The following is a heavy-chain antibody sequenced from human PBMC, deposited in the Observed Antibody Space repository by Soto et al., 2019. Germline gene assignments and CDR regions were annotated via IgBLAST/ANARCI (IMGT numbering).Heavy chain of an antibody. CDR2: IIPMFPTT. V-gene: IGHV1-69*06. Sequence: QVHLVQSGPEVKRPGSSVKVSCKASGDTFGRNAIHWVRQAPGQGLEWMGGIIPMFPTTNYAQKFKGRLTIYADKSTVTAYMEMTSLRSEDTAVYYCTKDGDSADYGYWGQGTLVTVSS. CDR3: TKDGDSADYGY. D-gene: IGHD2-21*01. J-gene: IGHJ4*02. CDR1: GDTFGRNA.